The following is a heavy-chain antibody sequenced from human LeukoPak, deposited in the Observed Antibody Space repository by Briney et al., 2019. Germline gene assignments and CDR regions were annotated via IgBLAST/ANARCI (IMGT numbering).Heavy chain of an antibody. CDR1: GGSISSSSYY. V-gene: IGHV4-39*02. CDR3: ARDYSSSWYSGYYYYMDV. Sequence: SETLSLTCTVSGGSISSSSYYWGWIRQPPGKGLEWIGSIYYSGSTYYNPSLKSRVTISVDTSKSQFSLKLSSVTAADTAVYYCARDYSSSWYSGYYYYMDVWGKGTTVTVSS. CDR2: IYYSGST. J-gene: IGHJ6*03. D-gene: IGHD6-13*01.